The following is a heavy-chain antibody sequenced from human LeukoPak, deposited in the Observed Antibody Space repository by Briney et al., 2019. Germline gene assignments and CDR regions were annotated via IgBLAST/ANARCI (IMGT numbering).Heavy chain of an antibody. CDR3: VKDYYDNSGYFTGDY. CDR1: GFTFSSYA. V-gene: IGHV3-30-3*01. CDR2: ISYDGSNK. Sequence: GGSLRLSCAASGFTFSSYAMHWVRQAPGKGLEWVAVISYDGSNKYYADSVKGRFTISRDNSKNTLYLQMNSLRAEDTAVYYCVKDYYDNSGYFTGDYWGQGTLVTVSS. D-gene: IGHD3-22*01. J-gene: IGHJ4*02.